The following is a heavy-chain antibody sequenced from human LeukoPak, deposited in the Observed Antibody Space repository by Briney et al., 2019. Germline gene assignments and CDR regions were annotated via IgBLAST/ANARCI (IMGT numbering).Heavy chain of an antibody. CDR2: IWYDGSNK. V-gene: IGHV3-33*01. CDR1: GFTFSSYG. D-gene: IGHD5-24*01. CDR3: ARDLEMATMFDY. Sequence: TGGSLRLSCAASGFTFSSYGMHWVRQAPGKGLEWVAVIWYDGSNKYYADSVKGRFTISRDNSKNTLYLQMNSLRAEDTAVYYCARDLEMATMFDYWGQGTLVTVSS. J-gene: IGHJ4*02.